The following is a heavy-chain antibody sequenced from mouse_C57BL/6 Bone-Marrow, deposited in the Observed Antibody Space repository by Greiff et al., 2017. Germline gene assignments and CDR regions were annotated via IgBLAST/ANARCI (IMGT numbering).Heavy chain of an antibody. CDR2: IYPGDGDT. D-gene: IGHD2-1*01. CDR3: ARKGNYGFAY. CDR1: GYAFSSSW. Sequence: QVQLQQSGPELVKPGASVKISCKASGYAFSSSWMNWVKQRPGKGLEWIGRIYPGDGDTKYNGKFKGKATLTADKSSSTAYMQRSSLTSEDSAVYFCARKGNYGFAYWGQGTLVTVSA. J-gene: IGHJ3*01. V-gene: IGHV1-82*01.